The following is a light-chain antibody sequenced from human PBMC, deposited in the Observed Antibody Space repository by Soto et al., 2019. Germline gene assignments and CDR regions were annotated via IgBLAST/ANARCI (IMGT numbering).Light chain of an antibody. Sequence: QSALTQPPSASGSPGQSVTISCTGTSSDVGKYDYVSWFQHHPGKAPKLIIYEVSKRPSGVPDRFSGSKSGSTASLTVSGLQTEDEADYYCATWDDDLSAAVFGGGTQLTVL. J-gene: IGLJ7*01. CDR1: SSDVGKYDY. CDR3: ATWDDDLSAAV. V-gene: IGLV2-8*01. CDR2: EVS.